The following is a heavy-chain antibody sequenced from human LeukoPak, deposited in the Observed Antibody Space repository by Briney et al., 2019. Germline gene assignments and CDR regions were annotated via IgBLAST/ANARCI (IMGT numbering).Heavy chain of an antibody. CDR3: ARANYDSSGYRRYYNYYGMDV. V-gene: IGHV4-31*03. Sequence: SETLSLTCTVSGGSISSGGYYWSWIRQHPGKGLEWIGYIYYSGSTYYNPSLKSRVTISVDTSKSQFSLKLSSVTAADTAVYYCARANYDSSGYRRYYNYYGMDVWGQGTTVTVSS. CDR1: GGSISSGGYY. CDR2: IYYSGST. D-gene: IGHD3-22*01. J-gene: IGHJ6*01.